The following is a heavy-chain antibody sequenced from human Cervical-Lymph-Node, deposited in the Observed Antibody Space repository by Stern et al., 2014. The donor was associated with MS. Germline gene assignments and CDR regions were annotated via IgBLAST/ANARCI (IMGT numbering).Heavy chain of an antibody. J-gene: IGHJ4*02. Sequence: QLQLQESGPGLVKPSETLSLICTVSGGSIANSGYYWGWIRQPPGKGLEWLGSIYHTGSPYDNPSLKSRVSISVDTSKTQFSLKLRAVTAADTAVYYCARHSGVGDYDPFFDYWGQGTLVSVSS. CDR1: GGSIANSGYY. D-gene: IGHD4-17*01. CDR3: ARHSGVGDYDPFFDY. CDR2: IYHTGSP. V-gene: IGHV4-39*01.